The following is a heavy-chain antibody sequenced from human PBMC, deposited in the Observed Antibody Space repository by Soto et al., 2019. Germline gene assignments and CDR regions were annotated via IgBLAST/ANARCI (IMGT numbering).Heavy chain of an antibody. Sequence: EMHLLESGGGLLLAGGSLRLSCAASGFTVSSYALNWVRQAPGKGLEWVSGISASTYYADSVKGRFTISRDTSKNTLYLQMKSLRAEDTAIYFCAIRMYSTRWYYLDYWGQGTLVTVSS. D-gene: IGHD6-13*01. J-gene: IGHJ4*02. V-gene: IGHV3-23*01. CDR3: AIRMYSTRWYYLDY. CDR2: ISAST. CDR1: GFTVSSYA.